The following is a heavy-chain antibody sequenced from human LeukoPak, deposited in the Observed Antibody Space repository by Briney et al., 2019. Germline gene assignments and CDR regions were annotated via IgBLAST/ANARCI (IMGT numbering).Heavy chain of an antibody. Sequence: GGSLRLSCAASGFTVSSNYMSWVRQAPGKGLEWVSVIYSGGSTYYADSVKGRFTISRDNSKNTLYLQMNSLRAEDTAVYYCARAGYYYDSSGYYYVDYWGQGTLLTVSS. J-gene: IGHJ4*02. CDR1: GFTVSSNY. V-gene: IGHV3-53*01. CDR2: IYSGGST. D-gene: IGHD3-22*01. CDR3: ARAGYYYDSSGYYYVDY.